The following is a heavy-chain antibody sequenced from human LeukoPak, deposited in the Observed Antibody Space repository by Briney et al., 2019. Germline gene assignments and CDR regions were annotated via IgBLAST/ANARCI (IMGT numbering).Heavy chain of an antibody. V-gene: IGHV1-2*02. CDR3: AGQDIVVVPAAFDY. D-gene: IGHD2-2*01. CDR1: GYTFTGYY. Sequence: ASVKVSCKASGYTFTGYYIHWVRQAPGQGLEWMGWINPNSGGTNYAQKFQGRVTMTRDTSISTAYMELSRLRSDDTAVYYCAGQDIVVVPAAFDYWGQGTLVTVSS. CDR2: INPNSGGT. J-gene: IGHJ4*02.